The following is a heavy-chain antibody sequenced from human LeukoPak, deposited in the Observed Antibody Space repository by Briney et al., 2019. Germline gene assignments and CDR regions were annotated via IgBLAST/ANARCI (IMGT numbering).Heavy chain of an antibody. CDR3: ARDRAYNRFDY. Sequence: VGAPRLSCADSVVTFSNSWMACGRHVPGKGLGWVSNINEDGRQKNYLDSVKGRFTISRDNAKKALYLQMNSLRVEDTAVYYCARDRAYNRFDYWGQGTMVTVSS. D-gene: IGHD5-24*01. CDR2: INEDGRQK. CDR1: VVTFSNSW. J-gene: IGHJ4*02. V-gene: IGHV3-7*01.